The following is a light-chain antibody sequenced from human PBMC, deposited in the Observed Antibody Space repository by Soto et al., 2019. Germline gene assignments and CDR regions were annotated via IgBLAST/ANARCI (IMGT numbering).Light chain of an antibody. CDR2: AAS. CDR1: QSISTH. CDR3: QQRYMDPIT. Sequence: EIQMTQSPSSLSASVEDRVIITCLASQSISTHLNWYQQKPGKAPQLLIFAASSLQSGVPSILSGITSGPDFPLTLSRLKNEDFPTYYGQQRYMDPITFGQGTRLQI. J-gene: IGKJ5*01. V-gene: IGKV1-39*01.